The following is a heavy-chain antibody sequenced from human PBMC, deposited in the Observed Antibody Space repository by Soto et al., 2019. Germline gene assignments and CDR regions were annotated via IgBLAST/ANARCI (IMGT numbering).Heavy chain of an antibody. CDR1: AFTLRSYG. V-gene: IGHV3-30*18. J-gene: IGHJ6*03. CDR3: AKDPASAAGTFFDYYYYMDV. Sequence: QVQLVESGGGAVQPGRSLRLSCTASAFTLRSYGMHWVRQAPGKGLEWVAVISHDGGNKYYADSVRGRFTISRDNSKTMISLQMNSLRAEDTAVYYCAKDPASAAGTFFDYYYYMDVWGKGTTVTVSS. CDR2: ISHDGGNK. D-gene: IGHD6-13*01.